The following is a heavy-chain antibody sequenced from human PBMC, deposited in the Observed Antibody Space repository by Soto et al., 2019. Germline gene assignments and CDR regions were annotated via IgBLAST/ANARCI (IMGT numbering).Heavy chain of an antibody. CDR2: IRDRAYSYTT. Sequence: VLLVESGGGLVQPGGSLKLSCAASGFVFKDSSIHWVRQASGKGLEWVGRIRDRAYSYTTAYAASVKGRFTISRDDSSNXAYLQMNSLKTEDTXIYYCTRLISAAQDYWGQGTLVTVSS. V-gene: IGHV3-73*01. CDR3: TRLISAAQDY. CDR1: GFVFKDSS. J-gene: IGHJ4*02. D-gene: IGHD3-10*01.